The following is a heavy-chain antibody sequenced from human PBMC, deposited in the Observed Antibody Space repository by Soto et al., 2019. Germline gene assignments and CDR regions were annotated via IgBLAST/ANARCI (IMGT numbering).Heavy chain of an antibody. CDR1: GFTFSSYG. Sequence: VQLVESGGGVVQPGRSLRLSCAASGFTFSSYGMHWVRQAPGKGLEWVAVISYDGSNKYYADSVKGRFTISRDNSKNTLYLQMNSLRAEDTAVYYCAKDLNYYDSSGYYFSYAFDIWGQGTMVTVSS. CDR2: ISYDGSNK. J-gene: IGHJ3*02. CDR3: AKDLNYYDSSGYYFSYAFDI. V-gene: IGHV3-30*18. D-gene: IGHD3-22*01.